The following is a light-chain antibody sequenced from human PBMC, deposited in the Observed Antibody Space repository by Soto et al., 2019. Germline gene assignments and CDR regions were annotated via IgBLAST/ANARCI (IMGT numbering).Light chain of an antibody. CDR2: EVS. J-gene: IGLJ2*01. CDR3: SSYTSRSTPV. CDR1: SSDVGTYKY. V-gene: IGLV2-14*01. Sequence: QSVLTQPASVSGSPGQSITISCTGTSSDVGTYKYVSWYQQLPAKAPKLMIYEVSNRPSGVSNRFSGSKSGNTASLTISELQAKDEADYYCSSYTSRSTPVFGGGTKLTVL.